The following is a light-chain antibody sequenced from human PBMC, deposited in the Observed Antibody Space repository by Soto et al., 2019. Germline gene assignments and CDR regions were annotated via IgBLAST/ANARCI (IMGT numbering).Light chain of an antibody. J-gene: IGKJ4*01. CDR2: GAS. CDR1: QSVNSN. CDR3: QHRSNWPLT. Sequence: EIVMTQSPATLSVSPGERATLSCRASQSVNSNLAWYQQKPGQAPRLLIYGASTRVAGIPARFSGSGSGTEFSLTISSLQSEDFAVYYCQHRSNWPLTFGGGTKVEIK. V-gene: IGKV3-15*01.